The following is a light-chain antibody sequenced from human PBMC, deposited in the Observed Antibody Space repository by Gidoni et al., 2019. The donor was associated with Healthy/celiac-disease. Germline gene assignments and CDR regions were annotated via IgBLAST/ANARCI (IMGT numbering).Light chain of an antibody. J-gene: IGKJ1*01. CDR3: QQYYSTLWT. CDR1: QSVLHISHNQNF. Sequence: GSLGTRAPIHCKSSQSVLHISHNQNFLAWYQQNPGQPPKLLIYWASTRESGVPDRFSGGGSGPDFTLTIISLQAEDVAVYYCQQYYSTLWTFGQGTKVEIK. V-gene: IGKV4-1*01. CDR2: WAS.